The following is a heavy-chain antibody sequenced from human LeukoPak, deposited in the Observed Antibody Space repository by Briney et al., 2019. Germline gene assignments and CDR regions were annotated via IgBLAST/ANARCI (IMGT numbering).Heavy chain of an antibody. Sequence: SQTLSLTCTVSGGSISSGGYYWSWIRQHPGKGLEWIGYIYYSGSTYYNPSLKSRVTISVDTSRNQFSLKLSSVTAADTAVYYCAVRFLEWLSFDYWGQGTPVTVSS. CDR2: IYYSGST. CDR3: AVRFLEWLSFDY. D-gene: IGHD3-3*01. V-gene: IGHV4-31*03. CDR1: GGSISSGGYY. J-gene: IGHJ4*02.